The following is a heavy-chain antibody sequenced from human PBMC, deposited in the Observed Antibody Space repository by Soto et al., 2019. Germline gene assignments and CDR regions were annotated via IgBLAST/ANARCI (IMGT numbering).Heavy chain of an antibody. J-gene: IGHJ4*02. CDR2: ISGSGGST. CDR1: GFNFSSYA. V-gene: IGHV3-23*01. CDR3: AKRSNTPAAMKSPFDY. Sequence: PGGPLRLSCAASGFNFSSYAMSWVRQAPGKGLEWVSAISGSGGSTYYADSVKGRFTISRDNSKNTLYLQMNSLRAEDTAVYYCAKRSNTPAAMKSPFDYWGQGTLVTVSS. D-gene: IGHD2-2*01.